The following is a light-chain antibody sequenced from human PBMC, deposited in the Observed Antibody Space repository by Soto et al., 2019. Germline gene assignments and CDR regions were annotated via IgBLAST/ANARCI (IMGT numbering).Light chain of an antibody. Sequence: DIQMTQSPSTLSASVGDRVTITCRASQSISSWLAWYQQKPGKAPKLLIYDASSLESGVPSRFSGSGSGTKFTLTLSSLQPYDFATYYCQQYNSDSRTFGQGTELDIK. CDR1: QSISSW. CDR2: DAS. V-gene: IGKV1-5*01. J-gene: IGKJ1*01. CDR3: QQYNSDSRT.